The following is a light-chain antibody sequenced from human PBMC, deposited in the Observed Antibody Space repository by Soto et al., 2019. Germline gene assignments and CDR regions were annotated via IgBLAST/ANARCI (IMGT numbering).Light chain of an antibody. CDR2: KVS. CDR3: MKGIHWPWT. V-gene: IGKV2-30*02. Sequence: DVVMTQSPLSLPVTLGQPASISCRSSQSLVHSDGNTYLNWFQQRPGQSPRRLIYKVSNRDSGVPDRFSGSGSGTDFTLKISRVEAEDVGVYYCMKGIHWPWTCGQGTKVDIK. J-gene: IGKJ1*01. CDR1: QSLVHSDGNTY.